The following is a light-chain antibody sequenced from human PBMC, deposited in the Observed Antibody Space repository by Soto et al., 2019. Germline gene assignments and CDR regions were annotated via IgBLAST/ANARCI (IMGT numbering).Light chain of an antibody. CDR2: HTS. V-gene: IGKV3D-20*02. CDR1: QSVSSS. J-gene: IGKJ5*01. Sequence: EIVMTQSPATLSVSPGERATLSCRASQSVSSSLAWYQQRPGQAPRLLVYHTSNRATGIPDRFSASGSGTDLTLTISRLEPEDFAVYYCQQRSNWPPNTFGQGTRLEIK. CDR3: QQRSNWPPNT.